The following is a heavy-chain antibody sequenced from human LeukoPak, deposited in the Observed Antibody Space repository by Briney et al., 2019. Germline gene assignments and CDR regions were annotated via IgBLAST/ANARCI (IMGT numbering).Heavy chain of an antibody. CDR3: AKKSGNLYYFDY. Sequence: GGSLRLSCAASGFTFSNYWMKWIRQAPGKGLEWVAKIKEDGSEKYYVDSVKGRFTISRDNSQNTLALQMSSLRAEDTAVYYCAKKSGNLYYFDYWGQGTLVTVSS. CDR2: IKEDGSEK. D-gene: IGHD1-14*01. CDR1: GFTFSNYW. V-gene: IGHV3-7*03. J-gene: IGHJ4*02.